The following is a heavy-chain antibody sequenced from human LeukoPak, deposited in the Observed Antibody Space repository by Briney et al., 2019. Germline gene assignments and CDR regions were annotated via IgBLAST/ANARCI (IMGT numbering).Heavy chain of an antibody. Sequence: GRSLRLSCAASGFTFSSYAMSWVRQAPGKGLEWVSAISGSGGSTYYADSVKGRFTISRDNSKNELYMQMNSLRAEDTAVYYCAKDLGYCSSTSCYSLGWYYYYMDVWGKGTTVTVSS. D-gene: IGHD2-2*02. J-gene: IGHJ6*03. V-gene: IGHV3-23*01. CDR3: AKDLGYCSSTSCYSLGWYYYYMDV. CDR2: ISGSGGST. CDR1: GFTFSSYA.